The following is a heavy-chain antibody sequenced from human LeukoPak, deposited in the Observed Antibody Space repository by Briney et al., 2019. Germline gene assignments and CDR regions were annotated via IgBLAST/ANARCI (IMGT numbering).Heavy chain of an antibody. CDR1: GFTFRRHW. CDR3: VRGPDYGDRLDYFDY. J-gene: IGHJ4*02. V-gene: IGHV3-7*01. Sequence: GGSLRLSCAASGFTFRRHWMSWVRQAPGMGPEWVSHIKQDGTEYYVDSVKGRFIISRDNAKNSLYLQMNSLRAEDTAVYSCVRGPDYGDRLDYFDYWGQGTLVTVSS. D-gene: IGHD4-17*01. CDR2: IKQDGTE.